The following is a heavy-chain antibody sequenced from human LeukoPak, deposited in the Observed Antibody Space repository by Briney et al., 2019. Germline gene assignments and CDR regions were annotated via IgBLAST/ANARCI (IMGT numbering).Heavy chain of an antibody. CDR2: ISGSGGST. CDR3: AKGGYYGSGTFDY. V-gene: IGHV3-23*01. Sequence: GGSLRLSCAAPGFTFSSYAMSWVRQAPGKGLEWVSAISGSGGSTYYADSVKGRFTISRDNSKNTLYLQMNSLRAEDTAVYYCAKGGYYGSGTFDYWGQGTLVTVSS. D-gene: IGHD3-10*01. J-gene: IGHJ4*02. CDR1: GFTFSSYA.